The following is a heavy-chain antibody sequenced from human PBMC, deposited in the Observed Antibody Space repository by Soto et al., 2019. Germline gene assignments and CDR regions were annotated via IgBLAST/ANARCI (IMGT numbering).Heavy chain of an antibody. J-gene: IGHJ4*02. CDR3: AKGGGAALIAPSGRETWFDPCFDY. D-gene: IGHD3-10*01. CDR1: GFAFDDYV. CDR2: ITWNGGTI. Sequence: GGSLRLSCAASGFAFDDYVMRWVRQPPGRGLEWVAGITWNGGTIRYVDSVKGRFTISRDNAENSLYLQMSSLRPEDTAVYYCAKGGGAALIAPSGRETWFDPCFDYWGQGTQVTVSS. V-gene: IGHV3-9*01.